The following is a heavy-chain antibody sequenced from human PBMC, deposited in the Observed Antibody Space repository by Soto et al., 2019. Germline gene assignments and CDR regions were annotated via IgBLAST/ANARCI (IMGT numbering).Heavy chain of an antibody. CDR2: IYYSGST. CDR1: GGSISSGGYY. J-gene: IGHJ4*02. Sequence: QVQLPESGPGLVKPSQTLSLTCTVSGGSISSGGYYWSWIRQHPGKGLEWIGYIYYSGSTYYNPSLKSRVTISVDTSKNQFSLKLSSVTAADTAVYYCARAETYYDFWSGYYRVSYFDYWGQGTLVTVSS. CDR3: ARAETYYDFWSGYYRVSYFDY. V-gene: IGHV4-31*03. D-gene: IGHD3-3*01.